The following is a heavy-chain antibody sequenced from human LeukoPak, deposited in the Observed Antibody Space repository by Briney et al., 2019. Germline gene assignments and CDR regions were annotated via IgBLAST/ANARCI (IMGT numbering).Heavy chain of an antibody. CDR1: GFPFSSYS. D-gene: IGHD5-12*01. J-gene: IGHJ4*02. CDR3: ARDRSGYSGYECQAY. CDR2: ISSGGTYI. V-gene: IGHV3-21*01. Sequence: PGGSLRLSCAGSGFPFSSYSMNWVRQAPGKGLEWVSSISSGGTYIYYADSVKGRFTISRDNTKNSLSLQMNSLRAEDTAVYYCARDRSGYSGYECQAYWGQGTLVTVSS.